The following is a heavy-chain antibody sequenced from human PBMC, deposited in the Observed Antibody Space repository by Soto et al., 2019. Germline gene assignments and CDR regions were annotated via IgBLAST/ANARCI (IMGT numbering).Heavy chain of an antibody. Sequence: SETLSLTCTVSGGSISSGGYYWSWIRQHPGKGLEWIGYIYYSGSTYYNPSLKSRVTISVDTSKNQFSLKLSSVTAADTAVYYCARGGYCTNGVCYTVSNWFDPWGQGTLVTVSS. CDR2: IYYSGST. CDR1: GGSISSGGYY. CDR3: ARGGYCTNGVCYTVSNWFDP. D-gene: IGHD2-8*01. V-gene: IGHV4-31*03. J-gene: IGHJ5*02.